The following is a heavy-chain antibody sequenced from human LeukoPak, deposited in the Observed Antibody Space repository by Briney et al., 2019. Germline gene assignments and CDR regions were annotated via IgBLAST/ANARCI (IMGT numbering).Heavy chain of an antibody. CDR1: GFTFSSYT. CDR3: ARVLSGTLTFDH. Sequence: GGSLRLSCAASGFTFSSYTTNWVRQAPGKGLEWVSSITSSSSYIYYTDSAKGRFTISRDNAKNSLFLQMNSLRAEDTAVYYCARVLSGTLTFDHWGQGTLVAVSS. D-gene: IGHD3-9*01. CDR2: ITSSSSYI. V-gene: IGHV3-21*01. J-gene: IGHJ4*02.